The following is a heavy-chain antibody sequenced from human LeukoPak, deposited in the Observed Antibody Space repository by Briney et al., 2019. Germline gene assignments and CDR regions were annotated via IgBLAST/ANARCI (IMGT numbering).Heavy chain of an antibody. V-gene: IGHV3-15*01. J-gene: IGHJ4*02. CDR3: TTARYIWGTYGLNF. CDR2: IKSKSDGGPT. D-gene: IGHD3-16*02. CDR1: GFTSSNAW. Sequence: GGSLRLSCTTSGFTSSNAWMSWVRQPPWKGLEWVGRIKSKSDGGPTHYGAPVRARFTIPRDDSKNTLYLQLNSLQTEDTAVYYCTTARYIWGTYGLNFWGQGTLVTVYS.